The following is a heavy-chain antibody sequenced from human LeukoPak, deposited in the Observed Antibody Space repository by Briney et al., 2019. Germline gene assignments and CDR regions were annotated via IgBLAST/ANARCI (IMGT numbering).Heavy chain of an antibody. V-gene: IGHV3-49*04. CDR2: IRSKAYGGTT. J-gene: IGHJ5*02. CDR3: TRNRYYDILTGYYGLGWFDP. D-gene: IGHD3-9*01. CDR1: GFTFGDYA. Sequence: GGSLRLSCTASGFTFGDYAMSWVRQAPGKGLEWVGFIRSKAYGGTTEYAASVKGRFTISRDDSKSIAYMQMNSLKTEDTAVYYCTRNRYYDILTGYYGLGWFDPWGQGTLVTVSS.